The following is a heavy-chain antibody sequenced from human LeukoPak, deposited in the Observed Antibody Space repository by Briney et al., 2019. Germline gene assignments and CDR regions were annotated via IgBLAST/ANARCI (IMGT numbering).Heavy chain of an antibody. CDR2: INHSGST. D-gene: IGHD4-23*01. CDR3: ARGLTTVVTNWFDP. Sequence: PSETLSLTCAVYGGSFSGYYWSWIRQPPGKGLEWIGEINHSGSTNYNPSLKSRVTISVDTSKNQFSLKLSSVTAADTAVYYCARGLTTVVTNWFDPWGPGTLVAVSS. CDR1: GGSFSGYY. V-gene: IGHV4-34*01. J-gene: IGHJ5*02.